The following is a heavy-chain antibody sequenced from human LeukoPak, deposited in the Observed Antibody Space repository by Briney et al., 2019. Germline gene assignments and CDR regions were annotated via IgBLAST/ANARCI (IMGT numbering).Heavy chain of an antibody. J-gene: IGHJ4*02. Sequence: GGSLRLSCAASGFTFSSYAMHWVRQAPGKGLEWVAVISYDGSNKYYADSVKGRFTISRDNSKNTLYLQMNSLRAEDTAVYYCAREVRSKDGPYYFDYWGQGTLVTVSS. D-gene: IGHD3-10*01. V-gene: IGHV3-30*04. CDR3: AREVRSKDGPYYFDY. CDR2: ISYDGSNK. CDR1: GFTFSSYA.